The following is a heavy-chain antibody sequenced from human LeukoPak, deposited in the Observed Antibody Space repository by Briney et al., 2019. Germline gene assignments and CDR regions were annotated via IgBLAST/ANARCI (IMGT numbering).Heavy chain of an antibody. J-gene: IGHJ4*02. Sequence: GGSLRLSCAASGFTFNIYAMNWVRQAPGMGLEWVSYIRGGGATTYYADSAKGRFTISRDNSQNTLYLQMNSLRAEDTAVYYCARDYADYVGYFFFDYWGQGTLVTVSS. CDR1: GFTFNIYA. D-gene: IGHD4-17*01. CDR2: IRGGGATT. CDR3: ARDYADYVGYFFFDY. V-gene: IGHV3-23*01.